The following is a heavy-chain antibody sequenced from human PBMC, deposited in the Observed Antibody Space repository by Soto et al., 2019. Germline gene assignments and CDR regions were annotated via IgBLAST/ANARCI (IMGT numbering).Heavy chain of an antibody. CDR1: GYSFTSYW. Sequence: GESLKISCKGSGYSFTSYWISWVRQMPGKGLEWMGRIDPSDSYTNYSPSFQGHVTISADKSISTAYLQWSSLKASDTAMYYCARRSYCSSTSCYTAYYYGMDVWGQGTTVTVSS. D-gene: IGHD2-2*02. V-gene: IGHV5-10-1*01. J-gene: IGHJ6*02. CDR2: IDPSDSYT. CDR3: ARRSYCSSTSCYTAYYYGMDV.